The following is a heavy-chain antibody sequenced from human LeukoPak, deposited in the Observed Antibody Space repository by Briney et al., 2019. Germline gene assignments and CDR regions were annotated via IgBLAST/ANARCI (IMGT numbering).Heavy chain of an antibody. J-gene: IGHJ4*02. CDR2: IYPGDSDT. Sequence: KISCKGSGYSFTTYWIGWVRQMPGKGLEWMGIIYPGDSDTRYSPSFQGQVTISADKSISTAYLQWNSLKASDTAMYYCARHEGGDIVVVSGFEYWGQGTLVTVSS. CDR1: GYSFTTYW. CDR3: ARHEGGDIVVVSGFEY. D-gene: IGHD2-2*01. V-gene: IGHV5-51*01.